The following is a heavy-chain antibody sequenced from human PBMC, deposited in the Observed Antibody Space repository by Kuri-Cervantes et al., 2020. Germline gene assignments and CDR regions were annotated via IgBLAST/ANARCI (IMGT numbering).Heavy chain of an antibody. Sequence: SETLSLTCAVYGGSFSGYYWSWIRQPPGKGLEWIGEINHSGSTNYNPSLKSRVTISIDTSKNQFSLKLSSVTAADTSVYYCARDRSSDWPHDVFDIWGQGTMVTVSS. CDR2: INHSGST. CDR1: GGSFSGYY. J-gene: IGHJ3*02. V-gene: IGHV4-34*01. CDR3: ARDRSSDWPHDVFDI. D-gene: IGHD6-19*01.